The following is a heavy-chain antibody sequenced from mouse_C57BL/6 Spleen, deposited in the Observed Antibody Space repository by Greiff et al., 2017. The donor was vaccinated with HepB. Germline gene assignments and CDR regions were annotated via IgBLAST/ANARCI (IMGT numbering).Heavy chain of an antibody. V-gene: IGHV5-17*01. J-gene: IGHJ4*01. CDR2: ISSGSSTI. Sequence: EVKLQESGGGLVKPGGSLKLSCAASGFTFSDYGMHWVRQAPEKGLEWVAYISSGSSTIYYADTVKGRFTISRDNAKNTLFLQMTSLRSEDTAMYYCARKGYYYGSSYAMDYWGQGTSVTVSS. CDR1: GFTFSDYG. D-gene: IGHD1-1*01. CDR3: ARKGYYYGSSYAMDY.